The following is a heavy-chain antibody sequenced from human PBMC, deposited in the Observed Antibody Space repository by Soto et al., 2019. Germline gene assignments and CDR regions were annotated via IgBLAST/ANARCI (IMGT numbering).Heavy chain of an antibody. D-gene: IGHD5-12*01. CDR3: ARGIVATIPLDY. CDR1: GFTVSSSY. Sequence: GGSLRLSCAASGFTVSSSYMSWVRQAPGEGLQWVSVIYSGGSTKYADSVKGRLTIPRDNSKNTLYLQMNNLRAEDTAVYYCARGIVATIPLDYWGQGTLVTVSS. J-gene: IGHJ4*02. V-gene: IGHV3-66*01. CDR2: IYSGGST.